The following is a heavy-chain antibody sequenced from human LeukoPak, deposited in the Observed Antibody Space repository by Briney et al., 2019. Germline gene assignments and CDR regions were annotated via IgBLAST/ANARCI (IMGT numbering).Heavy chain of an antibody. D-gene: IGHD6-13*01. CDR3: ARDGTAAGLYFDL. CDR2: IRQDGGEK. V-gene: IGHV3-7*01. Sequence: GGSLRLSCAVSGFTFSSYWMNSVRQAPGKGLERVASIRQDGGEKSYVDSVKSRFTISRDNTKNSLYLQINSLRAEDTAVYYCARDGTAAGLYFDLGGQGTLVTVSS. CDR1: GFTFSSYW. J-gene: IGHJ4*01.